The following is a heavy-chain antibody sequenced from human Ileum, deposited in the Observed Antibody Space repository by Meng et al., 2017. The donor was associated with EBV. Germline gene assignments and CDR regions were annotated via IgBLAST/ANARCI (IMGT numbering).Heavy chain of an antibody. J-gene: IGHJ4*02. CDR2: INHSGST. CDR1: GGSFSGYY. Sequence: QVHLQQWGAGLFNPSEPLSLTCAVYGGSFSGYYWTWIRQPPGKGLEWIGEINHSGSTNYNPSLKSRVTISVDKNQFSLKLSSVTAADTAVYYCARGFYTYGSSCFDYWGQGTLVTVSS. CDR3: ARGFYTYGSSCFDY. V-gene: IGHV4-34*01. D-gene: IGHD6-13*01.